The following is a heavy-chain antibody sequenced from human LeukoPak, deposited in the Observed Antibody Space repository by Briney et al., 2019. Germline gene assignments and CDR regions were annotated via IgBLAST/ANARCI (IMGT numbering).Heavy chain of an antibody. CDR2: TYYRSNWYY. J-gene: IGHJ6*02. D-gene: IGHD2-2*01. CDR3: ARDPTSRATPVSYAVDV. V-gene: IGHV6-1*01. CDR1: GDSVSSNSAA. Sequence: SQTLSLTCAISGDSVSSNSAAWNWIRQSPSRGLEWLGRTYYRSNWYYDYALSLESRMTINADTSENRISLHLNSLTPEDTAVYFCARDPTSRATPVSYAVDVWGQGTTVTVAS.